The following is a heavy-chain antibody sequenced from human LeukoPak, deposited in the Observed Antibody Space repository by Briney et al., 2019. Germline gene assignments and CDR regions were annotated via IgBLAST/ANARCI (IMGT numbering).Heavy chain of an antibody. V-gene: IGHV3-23*01. D-gene: IGHD3-22*01. J-gene: IGHJ4*02. CDR1: GFTFSSCA. CDR3: AKQSSPYYDTSGPTSFDS. CDR2: ISGSGGST. Sequence: GGSLRLSCAASGFTFSSCAMSWVRQGPGKGLEWVSGISGSGGSTYYADSVRGRFSISRDNSKNTLYLQMNSLRAEDTAVYYCAKQSSPYYDTSGPTSFDSWGQGTLVTVSS.